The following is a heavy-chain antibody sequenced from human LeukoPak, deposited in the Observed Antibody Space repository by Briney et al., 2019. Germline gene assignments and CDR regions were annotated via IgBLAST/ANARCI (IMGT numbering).Heavy chain of an antibody. CDR3: ARSRGSGSYWANWFDP. Sequence: SETLSLTCTVSGGSISSYYWSWTRQPPGKGLEWIGYIYYSGSTNYNPSLKSRVTISVDTSKNQFSLKLSSVTAADTAVYYCARSRGSGSYWANWFDPWGQGTLVTVSS. V-gene: IGHV4-59*01. CDR2: IYYSGST. J-gene: IGHJ5*02. CDR1: GGSISSYY. D-gene: IGHD3-10*01.